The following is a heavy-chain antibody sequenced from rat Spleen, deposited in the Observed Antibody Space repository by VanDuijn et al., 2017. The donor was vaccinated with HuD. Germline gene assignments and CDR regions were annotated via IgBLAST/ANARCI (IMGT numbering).Heavy chain of an antibody. CDR2: ISPSGGFT. J-gene: IGHJ2*01. Sequence: EVQLVESGGGLVQPGGSLKLSCAVSGFTFNSYDMAWDRQAPTKGLEWVAFISPSGGFTYYRDSVKGRFTVSRDNAKSTLSLQMDSLRSEDTATYYCARHWGYWGQGVMVTVSS. CDR3: ARHWGY. D-gene: IGHD4-6*01. CDR1: GFTFNSYD. V-gene: IGHV5-25*01.